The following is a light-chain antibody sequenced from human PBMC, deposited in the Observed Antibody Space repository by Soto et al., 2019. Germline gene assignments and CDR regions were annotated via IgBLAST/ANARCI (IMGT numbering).Light chain of an antibody. CDR1: ASNLGAKYA. Sequence: QSVLTQPPSVSGAPGQRVTISCTGSASNLGAKYAVHWYQHLPGTAPKLLIYDNIHRPSGVPDRFSGSKSDTSASLAITGLQAEDEADYCCQSYDTTLSGLVFGGGTKVTVL. CDR3: QSYDTTLSGLV. V-gene: IGLV1-40*01. CDR2: DNI. J-gene: IGLJ3*02.